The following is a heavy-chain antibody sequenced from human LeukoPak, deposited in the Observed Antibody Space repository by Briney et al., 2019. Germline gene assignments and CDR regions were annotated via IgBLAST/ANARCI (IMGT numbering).Heavy chain of an antibody. Sequence: GGSLRLSCEASGFMFSSYDMSWLRQAPGKGLEWVSAISGSGGSTYYADSVQGRFTISRDNSKNTLYLQMNSLRAEDTALYYCAKDDYSTSFNLWGQGTLVTVSS. V-gene: IGHV3-23*01. CDR2: ISGSGGST. CDR1: GFMFSSYD. CDR3: AKDDYSTSFNL. J-gene: IGHJ5*02. D-gene: IGHD6-6*01.